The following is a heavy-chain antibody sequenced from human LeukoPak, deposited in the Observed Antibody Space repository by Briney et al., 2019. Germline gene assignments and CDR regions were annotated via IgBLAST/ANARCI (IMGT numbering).Heavy chain of an antibody. V-gene: IGHV3-23*01. CDR3: AKWDGDLYYYYYMDV. J-gene: IGHJ6*03. CDR1: GSTFTFYA. CDR2: ISGSGSST. D-gene: IGHD4-17*01. Sequence: PGGSLRLSCAASGSTFTFYAMSWVRQAPGKGLEWVSVISGSGSSTYYADSVKGRFTISRDNSKNTLYLKMDSLRAEDTAVDYCAKWDGDLYYYYYMDVWGKGTTVTVSS.